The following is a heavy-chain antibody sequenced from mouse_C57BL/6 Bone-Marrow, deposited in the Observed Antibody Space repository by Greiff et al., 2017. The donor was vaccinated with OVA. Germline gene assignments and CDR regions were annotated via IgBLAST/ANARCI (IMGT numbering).Heavy chain of an antibody. Sequence: EVQLQQSGPELVKPGASVKIPCKASGYTFTDYSMDWVKQSPGQSLEWIGDINPNNGGTIYNQKFKGKATLTVDKSSSTAYMELRSLTSEDTAVYYCARARDWYFDVWGTGTTVTVSS. CDR2: INPNNGGT. CDR3: ARARDWYFDV. D-gene: IGHD3-1*01. J-gene: IGHJ1*03. V-gene: IGHV1-18*01. CDR1: GYTFTDYS.